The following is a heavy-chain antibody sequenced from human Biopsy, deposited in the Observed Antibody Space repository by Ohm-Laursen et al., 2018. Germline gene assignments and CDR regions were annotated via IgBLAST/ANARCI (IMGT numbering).Heavy chain of an antibody. CDR1: GASITSGDHF. CDR2: MYYSGTT. D-gene: IGHD5-18*01. CDR3: ARGRGYGYGIDY. V-gene: IGHV4-30-4*01. Sequence: SQTLSLTCTLSGASITSGDHFWSWIRQSPGKGLESIAYMYYSGTTFYNPSLKSRVTISVDASKNQLSLRLTSVTAADTAVYYCARGRGYGYGIDYWGQESLVTVSS. J-gene: IGHJ4*02.